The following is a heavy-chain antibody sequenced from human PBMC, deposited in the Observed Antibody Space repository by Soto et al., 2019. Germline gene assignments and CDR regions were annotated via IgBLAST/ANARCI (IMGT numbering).Heavy chain of an antibody. D-gene: IGHD3-10*01. Sequence: ASETLSLTCTVSGGSISSTSYYWVWIRQPPGKGLEWIGSFYYSGSTYYNPSLKSRVTISVDKSKNQFSLKLSSVTAADTAVYYCARVYLITMVRGVTPKNNWFDPWGQGTLVTVSS. J-gene: IGHJ5*02. V-gene: IGHV4-39*07. CDR2: FYYSGST. CDR1: GGSISSTSYY. CDR3: ARVYLITMVRGVTPKNNWFDP.